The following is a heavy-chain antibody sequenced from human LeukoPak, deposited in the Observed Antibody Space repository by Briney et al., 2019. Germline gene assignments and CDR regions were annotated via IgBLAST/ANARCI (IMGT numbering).Heavy chain of an antibody. J-gene: IGHJ6*03. Sequence: SETLSLTCTASGGSISSYYWSWIRQPAGKGLEWIGRIYTSGSTNYNPSLKSRVTMSVDTSKNQFSLKLSSVTAADTAVYYCARSPGPTRNYYMDVWGKGTTVTVSS. D-gene: IGHD5-12*01. CDR3: ARSPGPTRNYYMDV. CDR2: IYTSGST. CDR1: GGSISSYY. V-gene: IGHV4-4*07.